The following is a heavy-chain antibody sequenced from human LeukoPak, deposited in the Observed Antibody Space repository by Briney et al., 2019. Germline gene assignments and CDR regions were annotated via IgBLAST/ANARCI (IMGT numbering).Heavy chain of an antibody. CDR3: ARGDKIRLGSPIVHSSGWYMFDY. CDR2: INWNGGTT. CDR1: GFTFDDYA. D-gene: IGHD6-19*01. V-gene: IGHV3-20*04. Sequence: PGGSLRLSCAASGFTFDDYAMTWVRQTPGKGLEWVSGINWNGGTTSYADSLKGRFTISRDNAKNSLYLQMNGLRAEDTALYYCARGDKIRLGSPIVHSSGWYMFDYWGQGTLVTVSS. J-gene: IGHJ4*02.